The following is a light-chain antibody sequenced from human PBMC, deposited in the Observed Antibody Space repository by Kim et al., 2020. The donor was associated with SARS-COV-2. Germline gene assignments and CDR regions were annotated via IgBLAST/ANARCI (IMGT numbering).Light chain of an antibody. Sequence: SYELTQPPSVSVSPGQTASITCSGDKLGDKYACWYQQKPGQSPVLVIYQDSKRPSGIPERFSGSNSGNTATLTISGTQAMDEADYYCQAWDSSTGFMSVVFGGGTQLTVL. CDR1: KLGDKY. V-gene: IGLV3-1*01. CDR2: QDS. CDR3: QAWDSSTGFMSVV. J-gene: IGLJ2*01.